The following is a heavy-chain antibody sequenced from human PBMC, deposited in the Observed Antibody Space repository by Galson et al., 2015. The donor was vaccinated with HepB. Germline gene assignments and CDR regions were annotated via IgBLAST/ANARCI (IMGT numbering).Heavy chain of an antibody. CDR1: GFTFSSYD. CDR3: ARGKSSYYDSIDYWGFDY. J-gene: IGHJ4*02. D-gene: IGHD3-22*01. CDR2: ISYDATKK. Sequence: SLRLSCAASGFTFSSYDMYWVRQAPGKGLEWVALISYDATKKYYADSVKGRFTISRDNSKNTLYVQINSLGADDTAVYYCARGKSSYYDSIDYWGFDYWGQGSLVTVSS. V-gene: IGHV3-30-3*01.